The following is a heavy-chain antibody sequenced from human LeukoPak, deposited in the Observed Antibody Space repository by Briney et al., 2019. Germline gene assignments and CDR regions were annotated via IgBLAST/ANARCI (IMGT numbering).Heavy chain of an antibody. Sequence: ASVKVSCKASGYTFTSYGISWVRQAPGQGLEWMGWISAYNGHTKYAQKLQGRVTMTTDTSTSTAYMELRSLRSDDTAVYYCARDEYYYDSSGYNYYYMDVWGKGTTVTVSS. D-gene: IGHD3-22*01. V-gene: IGHV1-18*01. J-gene: IGHJ6*03. CDR1: GYTFTSYG. CDR3: ARDEYYYDSSGYNYYYMDV. CDR2: ISAYNGHT.